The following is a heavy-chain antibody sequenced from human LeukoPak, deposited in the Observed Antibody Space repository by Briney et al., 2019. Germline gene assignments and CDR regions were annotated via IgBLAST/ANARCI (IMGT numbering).Heavy chain of an antibody. CDR3: ARLAPNWGSYYFDY. J-gene: IGHJ4*02. CDR1: GGSISSSSYY. CDR2: IYYSGST. Sequence: SETLSLTCTVSGGSISSSSYYWGWIRQPPGKGLEWIGSIYYSGSTYYNPSLKSRVTISVDTSKNQFSLKLSSVTAADTAVYYCARLAPNWGSYYFDYWGQGTLVTVSS. V-gene: IGHV4-39*01. D-gene: IGHD7-27*01.